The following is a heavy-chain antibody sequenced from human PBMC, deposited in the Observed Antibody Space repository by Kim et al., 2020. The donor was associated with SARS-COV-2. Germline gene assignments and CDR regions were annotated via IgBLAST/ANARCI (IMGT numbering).Heavy chain of an antibody. CDR3: ARDRGNWFDP. J-gene: IGHJ5*02. CDR2: ISANSGNT. Sequence: ASVKVSCKASGYTFTSYTITWVRQAPGQGLEWMGWISANSGNTNYAQKLQGRVTMTTDTSTSTAYMELRSLRSDDTAVYYCARDRGNWFDPWGQGTLVTVSS. V-gene: IGHV1-18*01. CDR1: GYTFTSYT. D-gene: IGHD3-10*01.